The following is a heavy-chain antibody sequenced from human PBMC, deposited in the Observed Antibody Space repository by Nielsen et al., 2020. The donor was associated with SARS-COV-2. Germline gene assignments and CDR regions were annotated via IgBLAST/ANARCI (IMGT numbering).Heavy chain of an antibody. Sequence: GESLKISCAASGFTFSSYSMNWVRQAPGKGLEWASSISSSSSYIYYADSVKGRFTISRDNAKNSLYLQMNSLRAEDTAVYYCARESVTGTDAFDIWGQGTAVTVSS. CDR2: ISSSSSYI. D-gene: IGHD6-19*01. CDR1: GFTFSSYS. V-gene: IGHV3-21*01. J-gene: IGHJ3*02. CDR3: ARESVTGTDAFDI.